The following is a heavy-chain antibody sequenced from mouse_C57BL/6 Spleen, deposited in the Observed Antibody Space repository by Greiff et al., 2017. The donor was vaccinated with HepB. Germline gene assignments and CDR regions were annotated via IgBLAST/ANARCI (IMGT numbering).Heavy chain of an antibody. J-gene: IGHJ4*01. Sequence: VQGVESGAELARPGASVKLSCKASGYTFTSYGISWVKQRTGQGLEWIGEIYPRSGNTYYNEKFKGKATLTADKSSSTAYMELRSLTSEDSAVYFCARFYDGYPYAMDYWGQGTSVTVSS. CDR3: ARFYDGYPYAMDY. V-gene: IGHV1-81*01. D-gene: IGHD2-3*01. CDR1: GYTFTSYG. CDR2: IYPRSGNT.